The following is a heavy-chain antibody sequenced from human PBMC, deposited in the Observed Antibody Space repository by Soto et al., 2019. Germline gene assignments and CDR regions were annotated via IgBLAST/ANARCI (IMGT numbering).Heavy chain of an antibody. V-gene: IGHV1-24*01. CDR1: GYTFTSYY. CDR2: FDPEDGET. J-gene: IGHJ6*02. Sequence: ASVKVSCKASGYTFTSYYMHWVRQAPGKGLEWMGGFDPEDGETIYAQKFQGRVTMTEDTSTDTAYMELSSLRSEDTAVYYCATDFGLVAGTRDYYYYGMDVWGQGTTVTVSS. D-gene: IGHD6-19*01. CDR3: ATDFGLVAGTRDYYYYGMDV.